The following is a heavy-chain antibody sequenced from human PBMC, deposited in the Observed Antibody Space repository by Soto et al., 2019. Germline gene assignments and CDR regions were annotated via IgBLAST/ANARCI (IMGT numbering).Heavy chain of an antibody. V-gene: IGHV4-30-2*01. J-gene: IGHJ5*02. CDR1: GGSISSGGYS. D-gene: IGHD5-18*01. CDR2: IYHSGST. Sequence: SEILSLTCAVSGGSISSGGYSWSWIRQPPGRGLEWIGYIYHSGSTYYNPSLKSRVTISVDRSKNQFSLKLSSVTAADTAVYYCARDRGSYGYFWFDPWGQGTLVTVSS. CDR3: ARDRGSYGYFWFDP.